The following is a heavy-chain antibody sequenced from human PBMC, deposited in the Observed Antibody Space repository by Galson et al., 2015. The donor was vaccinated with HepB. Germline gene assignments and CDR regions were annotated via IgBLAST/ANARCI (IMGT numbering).Heavy chain of an antibody. CDR3: ARAEHIVVVTALPFDY. Sequence: SLRLSCAASGFTFSSYAMHWVRQAPGKGLEWVAVISYDGSNKYYADSVKGRFTISRDNSKNTLYLQMNSLRAEDTAVYYCARAEHIVVVTALPFDYWGQGTLVTVSS. CDR2: ISYDGSNK. CDR1: GFTFSSYA. J-gene: IGHJ4*02. V-gene: IGHV3-30*04. D-gene: IGHD2-21*02.